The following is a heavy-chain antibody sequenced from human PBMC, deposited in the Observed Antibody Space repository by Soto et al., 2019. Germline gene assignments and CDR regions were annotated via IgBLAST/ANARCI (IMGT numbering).Heavy chain of an antibody. CDR1: GGSISSSNHY. Sequence: PSETLSLTCSVSGGSISSSNHYWGWIRQPPGKGLELIGSIYYTGSTYYSPSLKSRVTISIDTSKNQFSLKLRSVTAADTAVYYCVSSWPGASFNVWGQGTTVTVSS. J-gene: IGHJ3*01. CDR3: VSSWPGASFNV. V-gene: IGHV4-39*01. CDR2: IYYTGST. D-gene: IGHD5-12*01.